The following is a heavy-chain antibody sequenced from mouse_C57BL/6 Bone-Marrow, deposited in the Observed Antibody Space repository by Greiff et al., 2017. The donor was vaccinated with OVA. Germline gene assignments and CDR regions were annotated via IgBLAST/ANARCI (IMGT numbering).Heavy chain of an antibody. CDR1: GFNIKNTY. D-gene: IGHD1-1*01. CDR3: ARGNYGSSYAMDY. J-gene: IGHJ4*01. CDR2: IDPANGTT. Sequence: EVQLQESVAELVRPGASVKLSCTASGFNIKNTYMHWVKQRPEQGLEWIGRIDPANGTTKYAPKFQGKATITADTSSNTAYLQLSSLTAEDTAIYYGARGNYGSSYAMDYWGQGTSVTVSS. V-gene: IGHV14-3*01.